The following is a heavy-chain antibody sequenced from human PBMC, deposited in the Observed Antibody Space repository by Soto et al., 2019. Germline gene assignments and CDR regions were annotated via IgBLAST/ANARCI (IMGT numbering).Heavy chain of an antibody. CDR2: IYTSGST. J-gene: IGHJ4*02. V-gene: IGHV4-4*07. D-gene: IGHD2-2*01. CDR3: ARACSSNSCYDVFDD. CDR1: GGFISSYG. Sequence: XETLSLSCTGSGGFISSYGWSWTRQPAGKGLEWIGRIYTSGSTNYNPSLKSRVTMSVDTSKNQFSLKLSSVTAADTAVYYCARACSSNSCYDVFDDWGQGTLVTVSS.